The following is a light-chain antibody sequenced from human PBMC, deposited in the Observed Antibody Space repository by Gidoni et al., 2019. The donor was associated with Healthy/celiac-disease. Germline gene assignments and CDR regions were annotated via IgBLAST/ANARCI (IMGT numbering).Light chain of an antibody. CDR2: DAS. V-gene: IGKV3-11*01. CDR3: QQRSNWPRYT. J-gene: IGKJ2*01. CDR1: QSVSSY. Sequence: IVLPLSPATLSLSPGERATLSCRASQSVSSYLAWYQQKPGQAPRLLIYDASNRATGIPARFSGSGSGTDFTLTISSLEPEDFAVYYCQQRSNWPRYTFXQXTKLEIK.